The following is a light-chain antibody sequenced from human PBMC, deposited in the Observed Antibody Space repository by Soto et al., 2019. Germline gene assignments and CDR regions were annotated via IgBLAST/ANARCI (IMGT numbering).Light chain of an antibody. V-gene: IGKV1-39*01. CDR1: QTINTY. J-gene: IGKJ2*01. CDR3: QQSYSTPRT. CDR2: AAS. Sequence: DLQMTQSPSSLSASIGDRVTITCRASQTINTYLHWYQQKLGKAPKLLIYAASTLQAGVPSRFSGSGSGTHFTLTISSLQPEDFAAYYCQQSYSTPRTFGQGTKLQIK.